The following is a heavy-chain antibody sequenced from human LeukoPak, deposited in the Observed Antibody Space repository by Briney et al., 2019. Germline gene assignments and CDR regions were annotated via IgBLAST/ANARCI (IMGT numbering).Heavy chain of an antibody. D-gene: IGHD3-3*01. J-gene: IGHJ5*02. V-gene: IGHV1-69*13. CDR3: ARVERYYDFWSGYYTRWFDP. Sequence: SVRVSCKASGGTFSSYAISWVRQAPGQGLEWMGGIIPIFGTANYAQKFQGRVTITADESTSTAYMELSSLRSEDTAVYYCARVERYYDFWSGYYTRWFDPWGQGTLVTVSS. CDR1: GGTFSSYA. CDR2: IIPIFGTA.